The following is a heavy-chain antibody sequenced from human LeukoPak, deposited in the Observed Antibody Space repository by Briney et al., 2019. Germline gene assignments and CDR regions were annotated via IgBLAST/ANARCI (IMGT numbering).Heavy chain of an antibody. CDR3: ARVVEWFFDY. Sequence: GGSLRLSCVASGFTFSSYWMHWVRQAPGKGLVWVSRINTDGSTTSYADSVKGRFTISRDNAKNTLYLQMNSLRADDTAVYYCARVVEWFFDYWGQGTLVTVSS. D-gene: IGHD3-3*01. CDR2: INTDGSTT. CDR1: GFTFSSYW. J-gene: IGHJ4*02. V-gene: IGHV3-74*01.